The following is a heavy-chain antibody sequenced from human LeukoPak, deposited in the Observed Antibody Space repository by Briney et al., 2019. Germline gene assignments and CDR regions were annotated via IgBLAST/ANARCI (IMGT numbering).Heavy chain of an antibody. CDR3: ARGPTLKYFHH. CDR1: GGSISIYY. V-gene: IGHV4-4*07. CDR2: IYTNENT. Sequence: PSETLSLTCTVSGGSISIYYWNWIRQPAGQGLEWIGRIYTNENTFFNPSLKSRVTMSVDTSKNQFSLQLTSVTAADAAVYYCARGPTLKYFHHWGQGTLVSVSS. J-gene: IGHJ1*01.